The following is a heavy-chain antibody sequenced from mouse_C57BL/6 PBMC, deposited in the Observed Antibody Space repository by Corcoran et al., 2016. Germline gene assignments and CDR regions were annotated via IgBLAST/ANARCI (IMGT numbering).Heavy chain of an antibody. V-gene: IGHV9-3*01. CDR1: GYTFTTYG. Sequence: QIQLVQSGPELKKPGETVKISCKASGYTFTTYGMSWVKQAPGKGLKWMGWINTYSGVPTYADDFKGRFAFSLETSASTAYLQINNLKNEDTATYFCARGGLRQAYYFDYWGEGTTLKVSS. CDR3: ARGGLRQAYYFDY. CDR2: INTYSGVP. D-gene: IGHD2-4*01. J-gene: IGHJ2*01.